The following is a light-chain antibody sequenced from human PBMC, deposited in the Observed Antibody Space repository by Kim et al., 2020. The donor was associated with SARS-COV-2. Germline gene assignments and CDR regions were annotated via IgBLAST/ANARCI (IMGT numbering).Light chain of an antibody. CDR1: KLGDKY. V-gene: IGLV3-1*01. Sequence: VSPGQTASITCSGDKLGDKYACWYQQKPGQSPVLVIYQDNKRPSGIPERFSGSNSGNTATLTISGTQAMDEADYYCQAWDSNTDVVFGGGTKLTVL. CDR3: QAWDSNTDVV. CDR2: QDN. J-gene: IGLJ2*01.